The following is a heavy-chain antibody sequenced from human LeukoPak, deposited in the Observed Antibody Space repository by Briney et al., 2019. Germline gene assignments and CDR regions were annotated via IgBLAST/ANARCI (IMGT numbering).Heavy chain of an antibody. D-gene: IGHD4-17*01. J-gene: IGHJ5*02. Sequence: GGSLRLSCAASGFTFSSYAMSWVRQAPGKGLESVSTISISGGTTYYADSVKGRFTVSRDNSRNTLYLQMSSLRADDTAVYFRPITRETVTGAWGRGILVTVSS. CDR1: GFTFSSYA. CDR2: ISISGGTT. V-gene: IGHV3-23*01. CDR3: PITRETVTGA.